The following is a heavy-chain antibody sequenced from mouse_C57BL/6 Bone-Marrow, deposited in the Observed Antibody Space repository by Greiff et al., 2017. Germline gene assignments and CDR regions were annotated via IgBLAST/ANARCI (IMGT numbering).Heavy chain of an antibody. Sequence: QVQLQQPGAELVKPGASVKMSCKASGYTFTSYWITWVKQRPGKGLEWIGDIYPGSGSTNYNEKFKSKATLTVDTSSSTAYMQLSSLTSDDSAVYYCARGGSSYEDFDYWGQGTTLTVSS. CDR2: IYPGSGST. V-gene: IGHV1-55*01. CDR3: ARGGSSYEDFDY. D-gene: IGHD1-1*01. CDR1: GYTFTSYW. J-gene: IGHJ2*01.